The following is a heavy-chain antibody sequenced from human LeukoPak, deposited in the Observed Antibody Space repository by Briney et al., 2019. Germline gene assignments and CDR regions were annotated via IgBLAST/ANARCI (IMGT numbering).Heavy chain of an antibody. CDR3: ARGRSLNAFDI. Sequence: SETLSLTCTVSGGSISSGSYYWSWIRQPAGKGLEWIGYIYYSGSTNYNPSLKSRVTISVDTSKNQFSLKLSSVAAADTAVYYCARGRSLNAFDIWGQGTMVTVSS. V-gene: IGHV4-61*10. J-gene: IGHJ3*02. CDR1: GGSISSGSYY. CDR2: IYYSGST.